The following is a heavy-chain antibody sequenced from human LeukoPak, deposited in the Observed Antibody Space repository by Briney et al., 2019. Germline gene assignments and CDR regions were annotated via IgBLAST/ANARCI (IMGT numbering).Heavy chain of an antibody. CDR2: IKSKTAGGTI. CDR3: TTGESMVGSTIHIRWAD. CDR1: GFTFSNAW. Sequence: GGSLRLSCAASGFTFSNAWMTWVRQAPGKGLEWVGRIKSKTAGGTIDYAAPVKGRFTISRDDSKNTLYLQMNSLKTEDTAVYYCTTGESMVGSTIHIRWADWGQGTLVTVSS. V-gene: IGHV3-15*01. J-gene: IGHJ4*02. D-gene: IGHD1-26*01.